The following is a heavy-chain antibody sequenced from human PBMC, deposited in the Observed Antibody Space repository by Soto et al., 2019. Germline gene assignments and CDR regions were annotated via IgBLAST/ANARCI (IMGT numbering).Heavy chain of an antibody. V-gene: IGHV1-69*02. CDR2: IIPILGIA. CDR3: ASAGLLNMVVVVAATHDAFDT. Sequence: QVQLVPSGAEVKKPGSSVKVSCKASGGTFSSYTISWVRQAPGQGLEWMGRIIPILGIANYAQKFQGRVTITADKSTSTPYMELSSRRSEDTAVYYFASAGLLNMVVVVAATHDAFDTWGQGKRVTVSS. CDR1: GGTFSSYT. D-gene: IGHD2-15*01. J-gene: IGHJ3*02.